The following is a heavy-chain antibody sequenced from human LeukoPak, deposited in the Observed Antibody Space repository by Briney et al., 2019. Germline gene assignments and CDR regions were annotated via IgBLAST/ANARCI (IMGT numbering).Heavy chain of an antibody. J-gene: IGHJ5*02. D-gene: IGHD1-7*01. CDR3: ARAGYNWNYDWFDP. Sequence: GASVKVSCKASGGTFSSYAISWVRQAPGQGLEWMGRIIPILGIANYAQKFKGRVTITADKSTSTAYMELSSLRSEDTAMYYCARAGYNWNYDWFDPWGQGTLVTVSS. CDR1: GGTFSSYA. V-gene: IGHV1-69*04. CDR2: IIPILGIA.